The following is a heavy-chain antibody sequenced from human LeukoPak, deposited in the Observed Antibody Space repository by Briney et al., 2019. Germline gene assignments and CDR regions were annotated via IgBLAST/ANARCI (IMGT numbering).Heavy chain of an antibody. CDR1: GFTLSAYW. Sequence: GGSLRLSCAVSGFTLSAYWMHWVRQAPGKGLVWVSRMNTDGSSTLYADSVKGRFTISRDNAKNTLYLQMNSLRVEDTAVYYCAREHYDILSRRGMDVWGKGTTVTASS. V-gene: IGHV3-74*03. D-gene: IGHD3-9*01. J-gene: IGHJ6*04. CDR3: AREHYDILSRRGMDV. CDR2: MNTDGSST.